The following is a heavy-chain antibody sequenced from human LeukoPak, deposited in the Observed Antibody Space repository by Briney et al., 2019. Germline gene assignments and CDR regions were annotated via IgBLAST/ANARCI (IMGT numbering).Heavy chain of an antibody. V-gene: IGHV3-30-3*01. CDR2: ISYDGSNK. CDR1: GFTFSSYA. D-gene: IGHD5/OR15-5a*01. Sequence: GGSLRLSCAASGFTFSSYAMHWVRQAPGKGLGWVAVISYDGSNKYYADSVKGRFTISRDNSKNTLYLQMNSLRAEDTAVYYCARPPFYDRYYFDYWGQGTLVTVSS. CDR3: ARPPFYDRYYFDY. J-gene: IGHJ4*02.